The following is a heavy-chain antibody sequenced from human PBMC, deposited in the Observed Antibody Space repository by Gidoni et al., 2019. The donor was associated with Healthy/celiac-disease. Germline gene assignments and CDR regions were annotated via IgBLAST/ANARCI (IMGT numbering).Heavy chain of an antibody. CDR3: AKVAGGNWNYGWFDP. CDR1: GFTFADYA. V-gene: IGHV3-9*01. CDR2: ISWNSGSI. Sequence: EVQLVESGGGLVQPSRSLRLSCAASGFTFADYAMHWVRQAPGKGLEWVSGISWNSGSIDYADSVKGRFTISRDNAKNSLYLQMNSLRAEDTALYYCAKVAGGNWNYGWFDPWGQGTLVTVSS. J-gene: IGHJ5*02. D-gene: IGHD1-7*01.